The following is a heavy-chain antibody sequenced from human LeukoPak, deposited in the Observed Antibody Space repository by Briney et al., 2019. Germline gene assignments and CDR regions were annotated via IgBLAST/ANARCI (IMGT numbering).Heavy chain of an antibody. V-gene: IGHV1-69*06. CDR1: GGTFSSYA. CDR2: IIPIFGTA. D-gene: IGHD1-20*01. J-gene: IGHJ5*02. CDR3: ARMSWVTGTSGGRFDP. Sequence: SVKVSCKASGGTFSSYAISWVRQAPGQGLEWMGGIIPIFGTANYAQKFQGRVTITAEKSTSTAYMELSSLRSEDTAVYYCARMSWVTGTSGGRFDPWGQGTLVTVSS.